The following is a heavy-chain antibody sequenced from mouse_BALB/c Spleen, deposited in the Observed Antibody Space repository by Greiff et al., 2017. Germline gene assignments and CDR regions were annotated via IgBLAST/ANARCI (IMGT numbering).Heavy chain of an antibody. CDR3: ARDYGYDLYAMDY. J-gene: IGHJ4*01. CDR1: GFSLTSYG. CDR2: IWAGGST. V-gene: IGHV2-9*02. Sequence: VQVVESGPGLVAPSQSLSITCTVSGFSLTSYGVHWVRQPPGKGLEWLGVIWAGGSTNYNSALMSRLSISKDNSKSQVFLKMNSLQTDDTAMYYCARDYGYDLYAMDYWGQGTSVTVSS. D-gene: IGHD2-2*01.